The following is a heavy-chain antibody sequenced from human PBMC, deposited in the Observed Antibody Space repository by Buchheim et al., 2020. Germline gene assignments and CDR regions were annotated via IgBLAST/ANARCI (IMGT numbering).Heavy chain of an antibody. D-gene: IGHD5-24*01. Sequence: EVQLVQSGAEVKKPGESLKIPCKGSGYSFTSYWIGWVRQMPGKGLEWMGIIYPGDSDTRYSPSFQGQVTISADKSISTAYPQSSSLKASHTTVYYCAGHGGDGYNYVYDYYDMDVWGQGTT. J-gene: IGHJ6*02. CDR2: IYPGDSDT. V-gene: IGHV5-51*03. CDR1: GYSFTSYW. CDR3: AGHGGDGYNYVYDYYDMDV.